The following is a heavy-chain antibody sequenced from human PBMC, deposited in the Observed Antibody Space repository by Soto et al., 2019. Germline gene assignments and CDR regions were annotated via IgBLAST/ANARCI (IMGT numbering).Heavy chain of an antibody. J-gene: IGHJ4*02. D-gene: IGHD6-13*01. V-gene: IGHV6-1*01. Sequence: SQTLSLTCAISGDSVSSNSVGWNWIRQSPSRGLEWLGRTYYRSKWYNEYAVSVKSRVTINPDTSKNQFSLQLKFVTPEDTAVYYCARVGSYYFDYWGQGTLVTVSS. CDR1: GDSVSSNSVG. CDR2: TYYRSKWYN. CDR3: ARVGSYYFDY.